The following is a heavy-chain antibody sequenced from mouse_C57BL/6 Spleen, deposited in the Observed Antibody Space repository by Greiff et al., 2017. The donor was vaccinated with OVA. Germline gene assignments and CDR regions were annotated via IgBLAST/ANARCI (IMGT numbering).Heavy chain of an antibody. J-gene: IGHJ2*01. V-gene: IGHV1-50*01. D-gene: IGHD1-1*01. CDR1: GYTFTSYW. CDR3: ARVVLRKDFDY. CDR2: IDPSDSYT. Sequence: VQLQQPGAELVKPGASVKLSCKASGYTFTSYWMQWVKQRPGQGLEWIGEIDPSDSYTNYNQKFKGKATLTVDTSSSTAYMQLSSLTSEDSAVYYCARVVLRKDFDYWGQGTTLTVSS.